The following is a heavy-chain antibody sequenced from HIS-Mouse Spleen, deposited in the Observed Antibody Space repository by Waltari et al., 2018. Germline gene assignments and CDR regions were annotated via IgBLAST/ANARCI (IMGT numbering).Heavy chain of an antibody. CDR3: AREYGGNSDY. J-gene: IGHJ4*02. CDR2: ISYDGSNK. Sequence: QVQLVESGGGVVQPGRSLRLSCAASGFTFSSYAMHWVRQAPGKGLEWVAVISYDGSNKDDADSVKGRFTISRDNSKNTLYLQMNSLRAEDTAVYYCAREYGGNSDYWGQGTLVTVSS. CDR1: GFTFSSYA. V-gene: IGHV3-30*04. D-gene: IGHD2-21*02.